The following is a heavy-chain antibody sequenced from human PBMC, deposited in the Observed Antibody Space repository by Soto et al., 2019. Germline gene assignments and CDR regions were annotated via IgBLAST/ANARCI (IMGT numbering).Heavy chain of an antibody. CDR1: GGSVSSGSYY. CDR3: ASSSMVRGLTNWFDP. V-gene: IGHV4-61*01. CDR2: IYYSGST. J-gene: IGHJ5*02. D-gene: IGHD3-10*01. Sequence: SETLSLTCTVSGGSVSSGSYYWSWTRQPPGKGLEWIGYIYYSGSTNYNPSLKSRVTISVDTSKNQFSLKLSSVTAADTAVYYCASSSMVRGLTNWFDPWGQGTLVTVSS.